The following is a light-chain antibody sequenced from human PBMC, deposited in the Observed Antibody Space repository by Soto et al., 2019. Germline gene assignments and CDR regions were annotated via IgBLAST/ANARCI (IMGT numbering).Light chain of an antibody. CDR1: QGISNY. CDR2: AAS. Sequence: DIQMTQSPSSLSASVGDRVSITCRASQGISNYLAWYQQKPGRVPKLLIYAASTLQSGVPSRFSGSGSGTNFTLTISSLQPEDVATYYCQRYNSAPRTFGPGTKVDIK. CDR3: QRYNSAPRT. J-gene: IGKJ3*01. V-gene: IGKV1-27*01.